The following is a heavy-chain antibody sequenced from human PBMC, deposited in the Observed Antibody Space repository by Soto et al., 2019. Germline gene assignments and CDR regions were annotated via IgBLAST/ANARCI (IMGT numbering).Heavy chain of an antibody. CDR3: ARVDEWERPYYYGMDV. V-gene: IGHV3-64*04. CDR1: GFTFSIYA. CDR2: ISTDGGNT. J-gene: IGHJ6*02. D-gene: IGHD1-26*01. Sequence: GGSLRLSCSASGFTFSIYAMHWVRQAPGKGLEYVSSISTDGGNTHYADSVKGRFTISRDNSKNTVYLQMNSLRAEDTAVYYCARVDEWERPYYYGMDVWGQGTTVTVSS.